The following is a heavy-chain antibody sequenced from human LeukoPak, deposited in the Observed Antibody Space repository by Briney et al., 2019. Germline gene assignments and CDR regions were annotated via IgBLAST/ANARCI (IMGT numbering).Heavy chain of an antibody. CDR1: GFAFNYEN. CDR3: ARGGDIVVVPAADLDY. D-gene: IGHD2-2*01. CDR2: ISRDATYI. J-gene: IGHJ4*02. V-gene: IGHV3-21*01. Sequence: GGSLRLSCTASGFAFNYENMNWVRQVPEKGLEWVSSISRDATYIHYADALEGRFTISRDNAKNSLYLQMNSLRAEDTAVYYCARGGDIVVVPAADLDYWGQGTLVTVSS.